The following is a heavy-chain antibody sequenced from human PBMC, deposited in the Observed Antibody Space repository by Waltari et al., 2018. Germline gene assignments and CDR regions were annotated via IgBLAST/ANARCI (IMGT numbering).Heavy chain of an antibody. J-gene: IGHJ3*02. CDR1: GGSFSGYY. V-gene: IGHV4-34*01. Sequence: QVQLQQWGAGLLKPSETLSLTCAVYGGSFSGYYWSWIRQPPGKGLEWIGEINHSGSTNYNPSLKSRVTISVDTSKNQFSLKLSSVTAADTAVYYCATAGCSSTSCSDAFDIWGQGTMVTVSS. CDR2: INHSGST. CDR3: ATAGCSSTSCSDAFDI. D-gene: IGHD2-2*01.